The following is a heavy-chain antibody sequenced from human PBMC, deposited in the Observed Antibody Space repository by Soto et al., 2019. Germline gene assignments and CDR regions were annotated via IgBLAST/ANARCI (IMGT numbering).Heavy chain of an antibody. J-gene: IGHJ6*03. CDR2: IRSKANSYAT. CDR3: TRRPYGDPTYYYYRDV. Sequence: EVQLVESGGGLVQPGGSLKLSCAASGFTFSGSAMHWVRQASGKGLEWVGRIRSKANSYATAYAASVKGRFTISRDDSKNTAYLQMNSLKTEDTAVYYCTRRPYGDPTYYYYRDVWGKGTTVTVSS. V-gene: IGHV3-73*01. D-gene: IGHD4-17*01. CDR1: GFTFSGSA.